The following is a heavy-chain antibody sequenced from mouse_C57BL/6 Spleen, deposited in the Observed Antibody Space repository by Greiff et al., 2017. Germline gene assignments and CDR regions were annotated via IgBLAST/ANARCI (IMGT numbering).Heavy chain of an antibody. D-gene: IGHD2-3*01. CDR3: ARRIDGYYPYAMDY. CDR2: ISGGGGNT. CDR1: GFTFSSST. Sequence: EVQVVASGGGLVKPGGSLKLSCAASGFTFSSSTMSWVRQTPEKRLEWVATISGGGGNTYYPDSVKGRFTISRDNAKNTLYLQMSSLGYEDTALYDCARRIDGYYPYAMDYWGQGTSVTVSS. V-gene: IGHV5-9*01. J-gene: IGHJ4*01.